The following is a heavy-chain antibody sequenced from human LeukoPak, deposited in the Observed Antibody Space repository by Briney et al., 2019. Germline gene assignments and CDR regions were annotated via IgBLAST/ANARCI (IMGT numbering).Heavy chain of an antibody. Sequence: GASVKVSCKASGYTFTGYYMHWVRQAPGQGREWMGWINPNSGGTNYAQKFQGRVTMTRDTSISTAYMELSRLRSDDTAVYYCARAGYDILTGPPDYFDYWGQGTLVTVSS. J-gene: IGHJ4*02. V-gene: IGHV1-2*02. CDR3: ARAGYDILTGPPDYFDY. CDR1: GYTFTGYY. D-gene: IGHD3-9*01. CDR2: INPNSGGT.